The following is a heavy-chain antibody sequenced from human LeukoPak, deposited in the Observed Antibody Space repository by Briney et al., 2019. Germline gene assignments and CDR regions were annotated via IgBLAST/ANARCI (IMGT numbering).Heavy chain of an antibody. Sequence: SETLSLICTVSSGSISSYYWTWIRQPAGKGLEWIGRIYVSGRTNYSPSLKSRVTMSVDTSKNQFSLKLSSMTAADTAIYYCARGRTAATWFDPWGQGSLLTVSS. D-gene: IGHD2-15*01. CDR1: SGSISSYY. CDR3: ARGRTAATWFDP. J-gene: IGHJ5*02. CDR2: IYVSGRT. V-gene: IGHV4-4*07.